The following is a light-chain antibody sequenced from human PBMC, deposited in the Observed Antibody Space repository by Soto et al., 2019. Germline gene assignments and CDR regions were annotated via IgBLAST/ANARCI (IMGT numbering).Light chain of an antibody. CDR2: YDS. V-gene: IGLV3-21*04. J-gene: IGLJ1*01. CDR3: QVWDIMTDNYV. Sequence: SYELTQSPSVSVAPEKTATITCGGNNIGYKRVHWYRQKPGQAPVLLISYDSDRPSGIPERFSGSNSGNTATLTLSRVEAGDEADYYCQVWDIMTDNYVFGSGTKLTVL. CDR1: NIGYKR.